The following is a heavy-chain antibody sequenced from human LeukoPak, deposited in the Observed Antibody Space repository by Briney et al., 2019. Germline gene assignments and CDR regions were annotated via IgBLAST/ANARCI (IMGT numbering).Heavy chain of an antibody. D-gene: IGHD6-25*01. J-gene: IGHJ4*02. CDR2: IYYSGST. CDR3: ARALTGYYYFDY. CDR1: GGSISSGGYY. V-gene: IGHV4-61*08. Sequence: PSETLSLTCTVSGGSISSGGYYWSWIRQPPGKGLEWIGYIYYSGSTNYNPSLKSRVTISVDTSKNQFSLKLSSVTAADTAVYYCARALTGYYYFDYWGQGTLVTVSS.